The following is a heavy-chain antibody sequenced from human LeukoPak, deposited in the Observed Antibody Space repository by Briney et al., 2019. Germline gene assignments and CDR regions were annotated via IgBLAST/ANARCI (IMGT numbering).Heavy chain of an antibody. CDR3: ARGSFGRPLDD. CDR1: GFTFSSYA. J-gene: IGHJ4*02. D-gene: IGHD3-10*01. V-gene: IGHV3-23*01. CDR2: ISSSDGYT. Sequence: PGGSLRLSCVASGFTFSSYAMSWVRQAPGKGLEWVSAISSSDGYTYYADSVKGRSTISRDNSKNTVSLEMNSLRAEDTAIYYCARGSFGRPLDDWGQGTLVTVSS.